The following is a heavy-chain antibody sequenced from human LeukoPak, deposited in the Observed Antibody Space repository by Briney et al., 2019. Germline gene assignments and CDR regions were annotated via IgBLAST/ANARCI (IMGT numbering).Heavy chain of an antibody. Sequence: GGSLRLSCAASGFTFSSYSMNWVRQAPGKGLEWVSSISSSSSYIYYADSVKGRFTISRDNAKNSLYLQMNSLRAEDTAVYYCARDGSVRGYQFDYWGQGTLVTVSS. D-gene: IGHD3-10*01. J-gene: IGHJ4*02. CDR2: ISSSSSYI. CDR1: GFTFSSYS. V-gene: IGHV3-21*01. CDR3: ARDGSVRGYQFDY.